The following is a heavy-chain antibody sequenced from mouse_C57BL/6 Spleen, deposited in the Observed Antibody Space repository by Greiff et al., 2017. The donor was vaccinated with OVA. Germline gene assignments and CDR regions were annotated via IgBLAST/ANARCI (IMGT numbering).Heavy chain of an antibody. D-gene: IGHD2-1*01. CDR2: IYPRDSST. CDR3: ARYHGNGDYAMDY. Sequence: QVQLQQSGPELVKPGASVKLSCKASGYTFTSYDINWVKQRPGQGLEWIGWIYPRDSSTKYNEKFKGKATLTVDTTSSTTYMELHSLTSEDAAVYYCARYHGNGDYAMDYWGQGTSVTVSS. V-gene: IGHV1-85*01. J-gene: IGHJ4*01. CDR1: GYTFTSYD.